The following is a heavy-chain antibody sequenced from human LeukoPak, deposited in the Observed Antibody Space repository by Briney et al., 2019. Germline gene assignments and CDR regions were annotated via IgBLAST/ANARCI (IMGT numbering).Heavy chain of an antibody. J-gene: IGHJ6*02. CDR1: GGTFSSYA. CDR2: IIPIFGTA. D-gene: IGHD2-21*02. V-gene: IGHV1-69*13. Sequence: SVKVSCKASGGTFSSYAISWVRQAPGQGLEWMGGIIPIFGTANYAQKFQGRVTITADESTSTAYMELSSLRSEDTAVYYCARTTCYYCGGDTDYYYYGMDVWGQGTTVTVSS. CDR3: ARTTCYYCGGDTDYYYYGMDV.